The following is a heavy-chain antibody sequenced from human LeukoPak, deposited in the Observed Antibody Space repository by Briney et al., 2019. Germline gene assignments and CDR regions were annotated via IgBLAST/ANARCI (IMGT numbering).Heavy chain of an antibody. CDR3: ARDLGMRPIAAAGTPRAFDI. J-gene: IGHJ3*02. Sequence: SETLSLTCTVSGGSISSSSYYWGWIPQPPGKGLEWIGSIYDSGSTYYNPSLKRRVTISVDTSKNQFSLKLSSVTAADTAVYYCARDLGMRPIAAAGTPRAFDIWGQGTMVTVSS. CDR2: IYDSGST. V-gene: IGHV4-39*07. CDR1: GGSISSSSYY. D-gene: IGHD6-13*01.